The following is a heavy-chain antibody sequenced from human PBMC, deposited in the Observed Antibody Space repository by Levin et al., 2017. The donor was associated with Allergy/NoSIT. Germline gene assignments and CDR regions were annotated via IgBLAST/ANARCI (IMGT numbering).Heavy chain of an antibody. CDR3: ARGVTVAATTPLDY. J-gene: IGHJ4*02. CDR2: INSDGSST. V-gene: IGHV3-74*01. CDR1: GFTFSSYW. Sequence: GESLKISCAASGFTFSSYWMHWVRQAPGKGLVWVSRINSDGSSTSYADSVKGRFTISRDNAKNTLYLQTNSLRAEDTAVYYCARGVTVAATTPLDYWGQGTLVTVSS. D-gene: IGHD2-15*01.